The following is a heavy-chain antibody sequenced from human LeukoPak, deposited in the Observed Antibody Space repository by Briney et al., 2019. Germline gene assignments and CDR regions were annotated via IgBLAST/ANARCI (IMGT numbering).Heavy chain of an antibody. J-gene: IGHJ3*02. CDR3: ARAPNVFGAFDI. D-gene: IGHD2-8*01. CDR2: IYYSGST. V-gene: IGHV4-59*01. CDR1: GGSMRSYY. Sequence: PSETLSLTCTVSGGSMRSYYWVWIRQPPGKGLEWIGYIYYSGSTDYNPSLKSRVTISVDTSKNQFSLKMSSVTAADTAAYYCARAPNVFGAFDIWGPGTMVTVSS.